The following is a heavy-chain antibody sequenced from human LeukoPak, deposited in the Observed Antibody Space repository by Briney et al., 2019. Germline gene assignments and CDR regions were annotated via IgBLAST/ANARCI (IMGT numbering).Heavy chain of an antibody. Sequence: PSETLSLTCTVSGGSISSGGYYWSWIRQPPGKGLEWIGYIYHSGSTYYNPSLKSRVTISVDRSKNQFSLKLSSVTAADTAVYYCARGIVGAEGPENRAFDIWGQGTMVTVSS. CDR2: IYHSGST. CDR1: GGSISSGGYY. D-gene: IGHD1-26*01. J-gene: IGHJ3*02. CDR3: ARGIVGAEGPENRAFDI. V-gene: IGHV4-30-2*01.